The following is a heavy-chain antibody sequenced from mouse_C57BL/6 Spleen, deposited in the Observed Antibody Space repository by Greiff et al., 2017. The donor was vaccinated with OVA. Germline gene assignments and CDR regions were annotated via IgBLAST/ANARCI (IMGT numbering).Heavy chain of an antibody. CDR2: ISYDGSN. CDR3: ARDYGNYVRYAMDY. J-gene: IGHJ4*01. V-gene: IGHV3-6*01. D-gene: IGHD2-1*01. Sequence: EVQRVESGPGLVKPSQSLSLTCSVTGYSITSGYYWNWIRQFPGNKLEWMGYISYDGSNNYNPSLKNRISITRDTSTNQFFLKLNSVTTEDTATYYCARDYGNYVRYAMDYWGQGTSVTVSS. CDR1: GYSITSGYY.